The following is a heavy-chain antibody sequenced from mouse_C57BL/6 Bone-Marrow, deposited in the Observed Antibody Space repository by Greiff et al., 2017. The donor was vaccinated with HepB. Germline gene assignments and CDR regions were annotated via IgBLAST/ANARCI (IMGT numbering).Heavy chain of an antibody. Sequence: EVKVVESGGGLVQSGRSLRLSCATSGFTFSDFYMEWVRQAPGKGLEWIAASRNKANDYTTEYSASVKGRFIVSRDTSQSILYLQMNALRAEDTAIYYCARDAIPYGSSRSYWYFDVWGTGTTVTVSS. CDR3: ARDAIPYGSSRSYWYFDV. V-gene: IGHV7-1*01. CDR2: SRNKANDYTT. CDR1: GFTFSDFY. D-gene: IGHD1-1*01. J-gene: IGHJ1*03.